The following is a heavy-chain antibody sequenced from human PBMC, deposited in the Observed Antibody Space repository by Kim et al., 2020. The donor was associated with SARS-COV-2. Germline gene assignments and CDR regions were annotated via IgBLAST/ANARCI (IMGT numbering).Heavy chain of an antibody. CDR1: GFTFSSYG. CDR2: ISYDGSNK. CDR3: AKDGYYYDSSGSRAWFFDY. Sequence: GGSLRLSCAASGFTFSSYGMHWVRQAPGKGLEWVAVISYDGSNKYYADSVKGRFTISRDNSKNTLYLQMNSLRAEDTAVYYCAKDGYYYDSSGSRAWFFDYWGQGTLVTVSS. D-gene: IGHD3-22*01. J-gene: IGHJ4*02. V-gene: IGHV3-30*18.